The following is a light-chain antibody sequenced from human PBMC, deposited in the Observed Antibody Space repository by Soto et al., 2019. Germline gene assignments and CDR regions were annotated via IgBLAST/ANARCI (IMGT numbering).Light chain of an antibody. CDR2: GAS. V-gene: IGKV3-20*01. J-gene: IGKJ1*01. Sequence: EILLTQSPDSLSLSPGDRATLSCRASQSFSSTFFAWYQQKPGQAPRLLIYGASSRATGIRDRFSGSGSGTDFTLTMSRLEPEEFAVYYCQQYASSVTFGQGTKVEIK. CDR3: QQYASSVT. CDR1: QSFSSTF.